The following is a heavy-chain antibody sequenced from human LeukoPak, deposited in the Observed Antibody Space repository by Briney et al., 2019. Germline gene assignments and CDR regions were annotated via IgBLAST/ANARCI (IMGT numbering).Heavy chain of an antibody. CDR3: ARGSPPRRNYDSSGYYSYYFDY. CDR1: GYTFINYG. Sequence: ASVKVSCKASGYTFINYGISWVRQAPGQGLEWMGWISAYNGNTKYAQKFQGRVTMTTDTSTSTAYMELRSLRSDDTAVYYCARGSPPRRNYDSSGYYSYYFDYWGQGTLVTVSS. CDR2: ISAYNGNT. D-gene: IGHD3-22*01. V-gene: IGHV1-18*01. J-gene: IGHJ4*02.